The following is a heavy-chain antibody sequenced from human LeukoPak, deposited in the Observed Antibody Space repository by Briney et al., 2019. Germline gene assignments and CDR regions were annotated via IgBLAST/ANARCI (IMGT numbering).Heavy chain of an antibody. V-gene: IGHV3-21*01. CDR1: GFTFRSYT. J-gene: IGHJ4*02. CDR3: ARVEYYGSGTYSPIDY. CDR2: ISPSSDYI. Sequence: GGSLRLSCAASGFTFRSYTMNWVRQAPGKGLEWVSSISPSSDYIYYADSVEGRFTISRDNAKNSLHLQMNSLGAEDTAVYYCARVEYYGSGTYSPIDYWGQGTLVTVSS. D-gene: IGHD3-10*01.